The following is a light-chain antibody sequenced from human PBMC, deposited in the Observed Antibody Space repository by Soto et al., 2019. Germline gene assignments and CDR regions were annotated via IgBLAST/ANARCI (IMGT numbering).Light chain of an antibody. J-gene: IGLJ2*01. Sequence: QSALTQPASVSGSPGQSITISCTGTSSDVGGYNYVSWYQQHPGKAPKLMIYDVSNRPSGVSNRFSGSKSGNTASLTISGLQAEDEADYYCSSYTSSSIPLFGGGTKVTVL. CDR2: DVS. CDR3: SSYTSSSIPL. CDR1: SSDVGGYNY. V-gene: IGLV2-14*01.